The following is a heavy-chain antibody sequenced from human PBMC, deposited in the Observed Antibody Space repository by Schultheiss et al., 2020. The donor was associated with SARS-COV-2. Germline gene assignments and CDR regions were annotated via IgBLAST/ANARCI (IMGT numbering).Heavy chain of an antibody. CDR3: ATRMEEEVVVPAAMRDNWFDP. D-gene: IGHD2-2*01. CDR2: INPNSGGT. CDR1: GYTFTGYY. V-gene: IGHV1-2*06. Sequence: ASVKVSCKASGYTFTGYYMHWVRQAPGQGLEWMGRINPNSGGTNYAQKFQGRVTMTRDTSISTAYMELSRLRSDDTAVYYCATRMEEEVVVPAAMRDNWFDPWGQGTLVTVSS. J-gene: IGHJ5*02.